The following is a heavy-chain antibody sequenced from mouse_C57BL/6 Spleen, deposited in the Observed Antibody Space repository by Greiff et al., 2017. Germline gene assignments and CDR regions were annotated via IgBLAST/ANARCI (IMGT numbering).Heavy chain of an antibody. CDR1: GYAFSSSW. Sequence: VKPGASVKISCKASGYAFSSSWMNWVKQRPGKGLEWIGRIYPGDGDTNYNGKFKGKATLTADKSSSTAYMQLSSLTSEDSAVYFCARWAYGSSYWYFDVWGTGTTVTVSS. V-gene: IGHV1-82*01. D-gene: IGHD1-1*01. CDR3: ARWAYGSSYWYFDV. CDR2: IYPGDGDT. J-gene: IGHJ1*03.